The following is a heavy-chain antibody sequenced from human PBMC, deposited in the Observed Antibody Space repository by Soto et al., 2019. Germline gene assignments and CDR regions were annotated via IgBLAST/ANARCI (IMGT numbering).Heavy chain of an antibody. J-gene: IGHJ4*02. Sequence: QVQLVQSGAEVKKPGASVKVSCKASGYTFTSYGISWVRQAPGQGLEWMGWISAYNGNTNYAQKLQGRVTMTTDTSTSTGYMELRSLRSDDMAVYYCARERVVVVVAAKLLDYWGQGTLVTVSS. V-gene: IGHV1-18*03. D-gene: IGHD2-15*01. CDR2: ISAYNGNT. CDR1: GYTFTSYG. CDR3: ARERVVVVVAAKLLDY.